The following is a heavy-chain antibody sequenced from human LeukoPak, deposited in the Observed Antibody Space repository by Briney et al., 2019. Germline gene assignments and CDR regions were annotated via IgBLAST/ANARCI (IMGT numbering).Heavy chain of an antibody. CDR2: INAGNGNT. D-gene: IGHD6-13*01. Sequence: ASVKVSCKASGYTFTSYAVHWVRQAPGQRLEWMGWINAGNGNTKYSQKFQGRVTITRDTSASTAYMELSSLRSEDTAVYYCASLLAAAGRDWYFDLWGRGTLVTVSS. CDR1: GYTFTSYA. J-gene: IGHJ2*01. CDR3: ASLLAAAGRDWYFDL. V-gene: IGHV1-3*01.